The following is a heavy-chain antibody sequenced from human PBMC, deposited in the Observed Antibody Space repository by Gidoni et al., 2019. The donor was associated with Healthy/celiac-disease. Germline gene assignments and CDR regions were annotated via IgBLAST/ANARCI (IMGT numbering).Heavy chain of an antibody. CDR1: GFTFSSDA. CDR2: ISGSGGST. V-gene: IGHV3-23*01. Sequence: EVQLLESGGGLVQPGGSLRLPCPAHGFTFSSDAMSWVRLAPGKGLEWVSAISGSGGSTYYADSVKGRFTISRDNSKNTLYLQMNSLRAEDTAVYYCAKRGGSYYYFDYWGQGTLVTVSS. D-gene: IGHD1-26*01. J-gene: IGHJ4*02. CDR3: AKRGGSYYYFDY.